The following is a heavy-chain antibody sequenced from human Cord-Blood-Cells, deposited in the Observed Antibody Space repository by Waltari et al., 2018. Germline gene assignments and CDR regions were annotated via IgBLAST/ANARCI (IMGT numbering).Heavy chain of an antibody. D-gene: IGHD3-16*01. V-gene: IGHV4-34*01. Sequence: QVQLQQWGAGLLKPSETLSLTCPGYGRPFSGYYWSGIRQPPGKGLEWIGEINHSGSNNYNPSLKSRVTISVDTSKNQFSLKLSSVTAADTAVYYCASEVGDIDYWGQGTLVTVSS. J-gene: IGHJ4*02. CDR1: GRPFSGYY. CDR3: ASEVGDIDY. CDR2: INHSGSN.